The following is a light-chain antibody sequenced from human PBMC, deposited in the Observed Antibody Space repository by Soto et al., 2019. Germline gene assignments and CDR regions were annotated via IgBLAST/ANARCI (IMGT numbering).Light chain of an antibody. CDR1: SSDIGGYNY. V-gene: IGLV2-14*01. CDR2: EVT. Sequence: QSALTQPASVSGSPGLSITISCTGGSSDIGGYNYVSWFQQHPGKAPKLMIYEVTNRPSGVSNRFSGSKSGSTASLTISGLQAEDEADYYCSSYTSSNTLVFGTGTKLTVL. J-gene: IGLJ1*01. CDR3: SSYTSSNTLV.